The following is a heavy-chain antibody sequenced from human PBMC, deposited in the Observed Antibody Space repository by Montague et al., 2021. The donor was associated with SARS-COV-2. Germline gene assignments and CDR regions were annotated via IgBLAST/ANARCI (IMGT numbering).Heavy chain of an antibody. D-gene: IGHD3-16*02. CDR1: GASIRLNSHS. J-gene: IGHJ5*02. V-gene: IGHV4-39*01. CDR3: ARALIMITFGGVIAHWFDP. Sequence: SETLSLTCTVSGASIRLNSHSWSWLRQPPGRGLEWITTVHNTGNSYHNSSLQSRVTISRDTSQRQVSLRLNSMTTADTAVYYCARALIMITFGGVIAHWFDPWGQGTLVTVSS. CDR2: VHNTGNS.